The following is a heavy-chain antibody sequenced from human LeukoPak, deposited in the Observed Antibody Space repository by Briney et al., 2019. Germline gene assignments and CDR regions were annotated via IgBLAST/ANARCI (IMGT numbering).Heavy chain of an antibody. V-gene: IGHV3-23*01. D-gene: IGHD3-9*01. Sequence: GGSLRLSCAASGFTFSTYAMSWVRQAPGKGLEWVSSISGSGGSTYYADSVKGRFTISRDTSKNTLYLQMNSLRAEDTAVYYCARANDNYYYYYMDVWGKGTTVTISS. J-gene: IGHJ6*03. CDR3: ARANDNYYYYYMDV. CDR1: GFTFSTYA. CDR2: ISGSGGST.